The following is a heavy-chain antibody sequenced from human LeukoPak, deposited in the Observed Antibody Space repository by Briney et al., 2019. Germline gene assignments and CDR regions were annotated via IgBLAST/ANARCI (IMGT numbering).Heavy chain of an antibody. CDR3: ARESVSVAFDI. V-gene: IGHV4-39*02. CDR1: GGSISSSSYY. D-gene: IGHD4-11*01. Sequence: SETLSLTCTVSGGSISSSSYYWGWIRQPPGKGLEWIGSIYYSGSTYYNPSLKSRVTISADTSKNQFSLKLSSVTAADTAVYYCARESVSVAFDIWGQGTMVTVSS. J-gene: IGHJ3*02. CDR2: IYYSGST.